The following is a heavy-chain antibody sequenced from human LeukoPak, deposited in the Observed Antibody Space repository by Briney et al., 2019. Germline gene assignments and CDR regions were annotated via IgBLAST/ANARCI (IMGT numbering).Heavy chain of an antibody. CDR3: AKVEEVNSGYEIGGYFDY. Sequence: QPGGSLRLSCAASGFTFSSYGMHWVRQAPGKGLEWVAFIRYDGSNKYYADSVKGRFTISRDNSKNTLYLQMNSLRAEDTAVYYCAKVEEVNSGYEIGGYFDYWGQGTLVTVSS. CDR1: GFTFSSYG. V-gene: IGHV3-30*02. D-gene: IGHD5-12*01. CDR2: IRYDGSNK. J-gene: IGHJ4*02.